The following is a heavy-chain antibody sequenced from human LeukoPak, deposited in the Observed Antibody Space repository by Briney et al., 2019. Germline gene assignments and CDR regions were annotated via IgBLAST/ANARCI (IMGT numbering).Heavy chain of an antibody. CDR2: ISAYNGNT. J-gene: IGHJ4*02. Sequence: ASVKVSCKASGYTFTSYGISWVRQAPGQGLEWMGWISAYNGNTNYAQKLQGRVTMTTDTFTSTAYMELRSLRSDDTAVYYCARSTYYDFWSGYLFDYWGQGTLVTVSS. CDR1: GYTFTSYG. D-gene: IGHD3-3*01. CDR3: ARSTYYDFWSGYLFDY. V-gene: IGHV1-18*01.